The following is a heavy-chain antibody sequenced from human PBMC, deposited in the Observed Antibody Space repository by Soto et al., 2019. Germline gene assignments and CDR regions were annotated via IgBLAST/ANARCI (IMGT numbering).Heavy chain of an antibody. CDR1: GFTFCDYY. V-gene: IGHV3-11*03. CDR3: ASPVGLWFAELSV. CDR2: INSISSHT. Sequence: PGGSLRLSCAASGFTFCDYYMSWIRQAPGKGLEWVSYINSISSHTNYADSVKGRFTISRDNAKNSLYLQMNSLRAEDTAVYYCASPVGLWFAELSVWGQGTTVTVSS. D-gene: IGHD3-10*01. J-gene: IGHJ6*02.